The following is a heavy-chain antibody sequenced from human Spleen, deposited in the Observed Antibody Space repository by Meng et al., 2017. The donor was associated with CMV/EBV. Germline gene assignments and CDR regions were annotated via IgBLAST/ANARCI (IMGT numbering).Heavy chain of an antibody. Sequence: GESLKISCAASGFTFSTYTMHWVRQAPGKGLEWVALISHDGSNTYTADSVKGRLTISRDNSKNTLYLQMNSLRPDDAAVYYCARGKCSSTSCLDMYYYGMDVWGQRTTVTVSS. CDR2: ISHDGSNT. CDR1: GFTFSTYT. D-gene: IGHD2-2*01. CDR3: ARGKCSSTSCLDMYYYGMDV. V-gene: IGHV3-30*04. J-gene: IGHJ6*02.